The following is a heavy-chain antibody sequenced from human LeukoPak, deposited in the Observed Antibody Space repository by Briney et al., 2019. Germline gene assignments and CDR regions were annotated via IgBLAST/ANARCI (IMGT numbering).Heavy chain of an antibody. J-gene: IGHJ4*02. CDR2: IYYSGST. CDR1: GGSISSGDYY. CDR3: ARDRGYSYTYFDY. V-gene: IGHV4-30-4*01. Sequence: SQTLSLTCTVSGGSISSGDYYWSWIRQPPGKGLEWIGYIYYSGSTYYNPSLKSRVTISVDTSKNQFSLKLSSVTAADTAVYYCARDRGYSYTYFDYWGQGTLVTVSS. D-gene: IGHD5-18*01.